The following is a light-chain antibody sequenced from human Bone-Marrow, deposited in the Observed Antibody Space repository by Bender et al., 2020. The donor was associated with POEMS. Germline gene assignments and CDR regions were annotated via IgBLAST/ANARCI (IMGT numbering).Light chain of an antibody. Sequence: QSVLTQPPSASGTPGQRVTISCSGGSSNIGAHAVNWYQQLPGSAPKVLIYDNDKRPSGVPDRFSGSKSGTSATLDITGLQTGDEADYYCGTWDSSLSGGELFGAGTKLTVL. J-gene: IGLJ2*01. CDR1: SSNIGAHA. V-gene: IGLV1-51*01. CDR3: GTWDSSLSGGEL. CDR2: DND.